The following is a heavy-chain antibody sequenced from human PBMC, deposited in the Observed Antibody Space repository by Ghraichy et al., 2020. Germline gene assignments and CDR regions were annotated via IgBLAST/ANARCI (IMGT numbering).Heavy chain of an antibody. V-gene: IGHV4-4*09. CDR1: GGSISNYY. CDR3: ARRSPGYYFDY. D-gene: IGHD3-22*01. J-gene: IGHJ4*02. Sequence: SETLSLTCTVSGGSISNYYWSWIRQPPGKGLELIGYIYTSGSTNYNPSLKSRVSMSLDTSKNQFSLRLSSVTAADTAVYYCARRSPGYYFDYWGQGTLVTVSS. CDR2: IYTSGST.